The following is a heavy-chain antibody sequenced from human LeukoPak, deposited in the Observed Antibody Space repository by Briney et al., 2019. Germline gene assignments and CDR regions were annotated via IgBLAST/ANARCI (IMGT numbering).Heavy chain of an antibody. Sequence: SETLSLTCAVYGGSFSGYYWSWIRQPPGKGLEWIGYIYYSGSTNYNPSLKSRVTISVDTSKNQFSLKLSSVTAADTAVYYCARVGWELHWFDPWGQGTLVTVSS. D-gene: IGHD2-15*01. CDR3: ARVGWELHWFDP. J-gene: IGHJ5*02. CDR1: GGSFSGYY. CDR2: IYYSGST. V-gene: IGHV4-59*01.